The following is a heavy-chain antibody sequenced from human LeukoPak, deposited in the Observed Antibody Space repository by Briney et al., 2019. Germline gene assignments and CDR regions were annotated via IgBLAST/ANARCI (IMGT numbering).Heavy chain of an antibody. J-gene: IGHJ4*02. CDR2: LWHDGSYE. V-gene: IGHV3-33*07. D-gene: IGHD3-10*01. CDR3: ARERGGGSGTYFFDS. CDR1: GFTFSTYG. Sequence: SGGSLRLSCEAPGFTFSTYGFYWVRQAPGKGLEWVAVLWHDGSYEFYADAVKGRFTISRDNSRNTLFLEMNSLKVEDTAVYFCARERGGGSGTYFFDSWGQGTLVTVSS.